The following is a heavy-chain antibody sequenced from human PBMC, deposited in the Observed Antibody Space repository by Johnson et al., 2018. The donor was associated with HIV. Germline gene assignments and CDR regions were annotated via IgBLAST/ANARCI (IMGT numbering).Heavy chain of an antibody. CDR3: ARSSILVTDALDI. CDR2: ISSSGSTI. D-gene: IGHD2-8*02. Sequence: QVQVVESGGGVVRPGGSLRLSCAASGFIFSDYYINWTRQAPGKGLEWVSYISSSGSTIYYADSVKGRFTISRDNSKNTLYLQMNSLRAEDTAVYYCARSSILVTDALDIWGQGTMVTVSS. J-gene: IGHJ3*02. CDR1: GFIFSDYY. V-gene: IGHV3-11*01.